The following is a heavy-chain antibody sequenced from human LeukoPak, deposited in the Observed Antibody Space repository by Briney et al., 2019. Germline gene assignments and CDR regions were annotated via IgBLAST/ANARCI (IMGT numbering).Heavy chain of an antibody. CDR1: GGTFSSYA. J-gene: IGHJ4*02. D-gene: IGHD2-2*01. CDR3: ARERVVPAAFFDY. Sequence: SVKVSCKASGGTFSSYAISWVRQAPGQGLEWMGGIIPIFGTANYAQKFQGRVTITADKSTSTAYMEPSSLRSEDTAVYYCARERVVPAAFFDYWGQGTLVTVSS. CDR2: IIPIFGTA. V-gene: IGHV1-69*06.